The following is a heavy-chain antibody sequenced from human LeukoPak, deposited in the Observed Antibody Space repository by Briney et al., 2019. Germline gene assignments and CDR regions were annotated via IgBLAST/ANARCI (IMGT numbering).Heavy chain of an antibody. D-gene: IGHD2-2*02. CDR1: GYRFTNYW. J-gene: IGHJ4*02. CDR2: IYPGDSDT. Sequence: GESLQISCKGSGYRFTNYWIGWVRQMPGKGLEWMGIIYPGDSDTRYSPSFQGQVTISADKSITTAYLQWSSLKASDTAMYYCAIGADLTTSCYRCLNYWGQG. V-gene: IGHV5-51*01. CDR3: AIGADLTTSCYRCLNY.